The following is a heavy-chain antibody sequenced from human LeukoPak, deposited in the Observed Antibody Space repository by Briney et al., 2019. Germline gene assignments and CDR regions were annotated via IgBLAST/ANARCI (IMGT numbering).Heavy chain of an antibody. CDR1: GYSFTSYW. V-gene: IGHV5-51*01. J-gene: IGHJ4*02. CDR2: IYPGDSDT. CDR3: ARPGRGYRSGGSCYPTPFDY. D-gene: IGHD2-15*01. Sequence: GESLKISCKGSGYSFTSYWIGWVRQMPGKGLEWMGIIYPGDSDTRYSPSFQGQVTISAAKSISTAYLQWSSLKASDTAMYYCARPGRGYRSGGSCYPTPFDYWGQGTLVTVSS.